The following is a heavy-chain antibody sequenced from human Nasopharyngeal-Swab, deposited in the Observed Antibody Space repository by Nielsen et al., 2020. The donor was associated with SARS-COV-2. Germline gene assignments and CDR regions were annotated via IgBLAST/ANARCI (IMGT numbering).Heavy chain of an antibody. D-gene: IGHD6-13*01. J-gene: IGHJ4*02. CDR2: IIAADGNT. Sequence: WVRQAPGQRLEWMGWIIAADGNTQYSQKFHDRLTLTTDTSANTAYMDLSSLRSEDTAVYYCVRDDGSSWLLDKWGQGSLVTVSS. V-gene: IGHV1-3*01. CDR3: VRDDGSSWLLDK.